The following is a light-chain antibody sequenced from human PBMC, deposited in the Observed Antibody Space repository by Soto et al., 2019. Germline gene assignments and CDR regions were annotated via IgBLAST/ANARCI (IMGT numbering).Light chain of an antibody. CDR3: QQRSNWLT. CDR1: QSVSSY. CDR2: DAS. J-gene: IGKJ4*01. V-gene: IGKV3-11*01. Sequence: EIVLTQSPATLSLSPGERATLSCRASQSVSSYLAWYQQKPGQAPRLLIHDASTRATGIPARFSGSGSGTDFTLTISRLEPEDFAVYYCQQRSNWLTFGGGTKVDIK.